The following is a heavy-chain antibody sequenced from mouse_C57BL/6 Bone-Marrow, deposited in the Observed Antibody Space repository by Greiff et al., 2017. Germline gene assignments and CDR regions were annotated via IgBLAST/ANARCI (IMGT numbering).Heavy chain of an antibody. CDR1: GFNINDYY. Sequence: EVQLQQSGAELVRPGASVKLSCTASGFNINDYYMHWVKQRPEQGLEWIGRIDPEDGDPEYAPKFQGKATMTADTSSNTAYLQLSSLTSENTAFYYCTTYYYGSSLYYYAMDYWGQGTSVTVSS. J-gene: IGHJ4*01. CDR3: TTYYYGSSLYYYAMDY. V-gene: IGHV14-1*01. CDR2: IDPEDGDP. D-gene: IGHD1-1*01.